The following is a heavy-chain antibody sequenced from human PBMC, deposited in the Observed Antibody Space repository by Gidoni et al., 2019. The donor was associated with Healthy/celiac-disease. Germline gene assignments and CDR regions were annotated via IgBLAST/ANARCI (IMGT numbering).Heavy chain of an antibody. D-gene: IGHD3-16*02. V-gene: IGHV3-23*01. CDR3: AKDQDYVWGSYRYTPFDY. CDR2: ISGSGGST. CDR1: GFTFSRCA. Sequence: EVQLLESGGGLVQPGGSLRLSCAASGFTFSRCAMSWVRQAPGKGLEWVSAISGSGGSTYYADSVKGRFTISRDNSKNTLYLQMNSLRAEDTAVYYCAKDQDYVWGSYRYTPFDYWGQGTLVTVSS. J-gene: IGHJ4*02.